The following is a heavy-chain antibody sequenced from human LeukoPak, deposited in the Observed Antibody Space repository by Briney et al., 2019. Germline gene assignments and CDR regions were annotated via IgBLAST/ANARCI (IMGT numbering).Heavy chain of an antibody. J-gene: IGHJ4*02. CDR1: GYTFTGYY. Sequence: ASVKVSCKASGYTFTGYYMHWVRQAPGQGLEWMGRINPNSGGPNYAQKFQGRVTMTRDTSISTAYMELSRLRSDDTAVYYCARDQKIVVVTAILDYWGQGTLVTVSS. CDR2: INPNSGGP. V-gene: IGHV1-2*06. D-gene: IGHD2-21*02. CDR3: ARDQKIVVVTAILDY.